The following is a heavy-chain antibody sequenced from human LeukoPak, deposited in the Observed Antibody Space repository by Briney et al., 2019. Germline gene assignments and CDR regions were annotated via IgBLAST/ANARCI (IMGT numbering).Heavy chain of an antibody. J-gene: IGHJ4*02. D-gene: IGHD5-18*01. V-gene: IGHV4-4*07. CDR1: GGSVSSYY. CDR3: ARDRIGYSYGGSFDY. CDR2: IYTSGSS. Sequence: SETLSLTCTVSGGSVSSYYWSWIRQPAGKGLEWIGRIYTSGSSNYNPSLKSRVTMSVDTSKNQFSLKLSSVTAADTAMYYCARDRIGYSYGGSFDYWGQGTLVTVSS.